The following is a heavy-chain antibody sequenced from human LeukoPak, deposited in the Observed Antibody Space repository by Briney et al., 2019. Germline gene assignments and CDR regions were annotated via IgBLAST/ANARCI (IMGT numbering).Heavy chain of an antibody. J-gene: IGHJ3*02. V-gene: IGHV4-61*01. Sequence: SETLSLTCTVSGGSVSSGSYYWSWMRQPPGKGLEWIGYICYSGSTNYNPSLKSRVTISVDTSKNQFSLKLNSATAADTAVYYCARDVVGAHDAFDIWGQGTMVTVSS. CDR1: GGSVSSGSYY. D-gene: IGHD1-26*01. CDR3: ARDVVGAHDAFDI. CDR2: ICYSGST.